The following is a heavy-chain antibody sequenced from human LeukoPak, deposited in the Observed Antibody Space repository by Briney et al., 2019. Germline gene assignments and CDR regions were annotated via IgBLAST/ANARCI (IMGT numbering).Heavy chain of an antibody. CDR1: GGSISSYY. D-gene: IGHD2-2*01. Sequence: PSETLSLTCTVSGGSISSYYWSWIRQPPGKGLEWIGYIYYSGSTNYNPSLKSRVTISLDTSKNQISLKLSSVTAADTAVYYCARPQTMGSSSPLGYWGQGTLVTVSS. CDR3: ARPQTMGSSSPLGY. J-gene: IGHJ4*02. V-gene: IGHV4-59*01. CDR2: IYYSGST.